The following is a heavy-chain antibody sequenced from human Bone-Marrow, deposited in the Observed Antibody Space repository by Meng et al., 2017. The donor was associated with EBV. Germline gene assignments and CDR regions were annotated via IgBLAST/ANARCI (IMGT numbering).Heavy chain of an antibody. CDR3: AKDPGAVTHDY. V-gene: IGHV3-23*04. Sequence: VRRVGAGGGLVHGGGTLRLSGAASGVILSSNAMRWGRLAPGRGLEGWLAISGSGGSKYYADSVKGRFTISRDNSKNTLYLQMNSLRAEDTAVYYCAKDPGAVTHDYWGQGTLVTVSS. D-gene: IGHD4-17*01. J-gene: IGHJ4*02. CDR1: GVILSSNA. CDR2: ISGSGGSK.